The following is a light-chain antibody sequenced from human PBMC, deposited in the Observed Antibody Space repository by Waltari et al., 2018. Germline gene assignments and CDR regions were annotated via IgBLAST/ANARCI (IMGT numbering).Light chain of an antibody. CDR1: QGISSY. CDR2: DAS. V-gene: IGKV1-9*01. Sequence: IQLTQSPSFLSASVGDRATIPCLASQGISSYLAWYQQKPGKAPQILVYDASPLQSGVPSRFSGSGSGTEFTLTISSLQPEDFATYYCQQLKSFPYTFGQGTKLEIK. CDR3: QQLKSFPYT. J-gene: IGKJ2*01.